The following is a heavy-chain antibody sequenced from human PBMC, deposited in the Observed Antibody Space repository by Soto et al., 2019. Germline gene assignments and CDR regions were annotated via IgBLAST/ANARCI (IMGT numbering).Heavy chain of an antibody. D-gene: IGHD6-6*01. CDR3: ASHIASRESADVNDSFDI. CDR2: IYPGDSDT. V-gene: IGHV5-51*01. CDR1: GYSFTSYW. J-gene: IGHJ3*02. Sequence: PGESLKISCKGSGYSFTSYWIGWVRQMPWKGLEWMGIIYPGDSDTRYSPSFQGQVTISADKSISTAYLQWSSLKASDTAMYYCASHIASRESADVNDSFDIWHEATMVTVSS.